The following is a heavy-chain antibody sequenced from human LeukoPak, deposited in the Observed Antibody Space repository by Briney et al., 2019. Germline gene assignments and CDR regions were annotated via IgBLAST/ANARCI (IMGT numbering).Heavy chain of an antibody. V-gene: IGHV6-1*01. J-gene: IGHJ5*02. CDR3: ARWTSSGWSHWFDP. Sequence: SQTLSLTCDISGDSVSSKRAAWNWIRQSPARGLEWLGRTYYRSRWYNDYAVSVKSRITINPDTSKNQFSLQLNSVTPEDTAVYYCARWTSSGWSHWFDPWGQGTLVTVSS. D-gene: IGHD6-19*01. CDR1: GDSVSSKRAA. CDR2: TYYRSRWYN.